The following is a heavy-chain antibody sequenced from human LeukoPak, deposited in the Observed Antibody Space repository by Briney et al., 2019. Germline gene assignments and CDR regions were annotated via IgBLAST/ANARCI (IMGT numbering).Heavy chain of an antibody. Sequence: ASVKVSCKASGYTFTGYYMHWVRQAPGQGLEWMGWINPNSGGTNYAQKFQGRVTMTRDTSISTAYMELSRLRSDDTAVYSCARNIAVAGSRSNWFDPWGQGTLVTVSS. J-gene: IGHJ5*02. V-gene: IGHV1-2*02. D-gene: IGHD6-19*01. CDR2: INPNSGGT. CDR3: ARNIAVAGSRSNWFDP. CDR1: GYTFTGYY.